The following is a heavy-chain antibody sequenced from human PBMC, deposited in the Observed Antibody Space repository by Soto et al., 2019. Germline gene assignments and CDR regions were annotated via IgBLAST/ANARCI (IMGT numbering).Heavy chain of an antibody. J-gene: IGHJ5*02. CDR1: GYTFTSYY. V-gene: IGHV1-46*01. Sequence: ASVKVSCKASGYTFTSYYMHWVRQAPGQGLEWMGIINPSGGSTSYAQKFQGRVTMTRDTSTSTVYMELSSLRSEDTAVYYCARGGSSLSDYYGSGSFNWFYPWGQGTLVTVSS. CDR3: ARGGSSLSDYYGSGSFNWFYP. D-gene: IGHD3-10*01. CDR2: INPSGGST.